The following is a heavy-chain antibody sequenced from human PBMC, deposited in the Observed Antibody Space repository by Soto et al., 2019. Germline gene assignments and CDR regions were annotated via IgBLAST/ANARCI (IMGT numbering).Heavy chain of an antibody. J-gene: IGHJ6*02. CDR2: INPASGHT. V-gene: IGHV1-3*01. D-gene: IGHD1-26*01. CDR3: GRSVVGATGEILYNAMEV. CDR1: GYTFTSYA. Sequence: GASVKVSCKASGYTFTSYALYWVRQAPGQRPEWMGWINPASGHTKYSKRFQDRVTITRDTSASTGYMELSSLRSEDTAVYYCGRSVVGATGEILYNAMEVWGQGTTVTVSS.